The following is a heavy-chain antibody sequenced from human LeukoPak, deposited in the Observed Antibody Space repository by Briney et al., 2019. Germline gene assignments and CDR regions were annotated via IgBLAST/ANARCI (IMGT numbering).Heavy chain of an antibody. V-gene: IGHV4-59*08. D-gene: IGHD5-12*01. CDR1: GGSISSYY. Sequence: PSETLSLTCTVSGGSISSYYWSWIRQPPGKGLEWIGYIYYSGSTNYNPSLKSRVTISVDTSKNQFSLKLSSVTAADTAVYYCARYSGYNFDYWGQGTLVTVSS. CDR3: ARYSGYNFDY. J-gene: IGHJ4*02. CDR2: IYYSGST.